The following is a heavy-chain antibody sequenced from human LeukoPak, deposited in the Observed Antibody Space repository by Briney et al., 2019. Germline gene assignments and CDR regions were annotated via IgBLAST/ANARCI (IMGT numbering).Heavy chain of an antibody. CDR1: GGSISSSNW. V-gene: IGHV4-4*02. CDR3: ASGVYYYDSSGGDY. D-gene: IGHD3-22*01. CDR2: IYHSGST. Sequence: KPSETLSLTCAVSGGSISSSNWWSWVRQPPGKGLEWIGEIYHSGSTNYNPSLKSRVTISVDKSKNQFSLKLSSVTAADTAVYYCASGVYYYDSSGGDYWGQGTLVTVSS. J-gene: IGHJ4*02.